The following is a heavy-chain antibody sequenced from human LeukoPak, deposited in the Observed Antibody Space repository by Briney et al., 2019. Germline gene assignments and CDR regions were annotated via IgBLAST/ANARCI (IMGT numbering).Heavy chain of an antibody. Sequence: GGSLRLSCAASGFTFNRYAMYAMNWVRQAPGRGLEWVSSISGSGGGTYYSDSVKGRFTISRDNSKNTLYLQMNSLRAEDTAVYYCTREVCTDCYAPFGYWGQGTLVTVSS. CDR2: ISGSGGGT. CDR3: TREVCTDCYAPFGY. D-gene: IGHD2-2*01. V-gene: IGHV3-23*01. J-gene: IGHJ4*02. CDR1: GFTFNRYA.